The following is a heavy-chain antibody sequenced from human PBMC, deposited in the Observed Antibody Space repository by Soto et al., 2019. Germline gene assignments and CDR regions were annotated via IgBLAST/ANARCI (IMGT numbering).Heavy chain of an antibody. CDR3: ARGFKTNTEAGVYGMDL. Sequence: QAQLVQSGTEVRKPGSSVKVSCKASGGLISSYAIMWVRQAPGQGLEWVGDIIPLVGTPNYAQKFQGRVTISVDESATPAFLELSRLTCQDAGVCYCARGFKTNTEAGVYGMDLCGQGTTVTASS. J-gene: IGHJ6*02. D-gene: IGHD5-18*01. CDR2: IIPLVGTP. CDR1: GGLISSYA. V-gene: IGHV1-69*01.